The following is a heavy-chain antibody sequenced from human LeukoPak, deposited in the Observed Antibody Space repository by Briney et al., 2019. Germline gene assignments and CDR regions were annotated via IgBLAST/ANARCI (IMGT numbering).Heavy chain of an antibody. Sequence: GGSLRLSCAASGFTFSSYSMNWVRQAPGKGLEWVSYISSSSSTIYYADSVKGRFTISRDNSKNTLYLQMNSLRPEDTAVYYCARDLPPAPWNGMDVWGQGTTVTVSS. CDR2: ISSSSSTI. CDR3: ARDLPPAPWNGMDV. J-gene: IGHJ6*02. D-gene: IGHD2-2*01. CDR1: GFTFSSYS. V-gene: IGHV3-48*01.